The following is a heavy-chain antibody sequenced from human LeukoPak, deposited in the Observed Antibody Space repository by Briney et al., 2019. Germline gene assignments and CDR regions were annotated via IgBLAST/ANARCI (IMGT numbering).Heavy chain of an antibody. CDR1: GYTFTSYG. V-gene: IGHV1-18*01. J-gene: IGHJ4*02. Sequence: EASVKVSCKASGYTFTSYGISWVRQAPGQGLEWMGWISAYNGNTNYAQKLQGRVTMTTDTSTSTACMELRSLRSDDTAVYYCAREIGGYDSAFDYWGQGTLVTVSS. CDR2: ISAYNGNT. CDR3: AREIGGYDSAFDY. D-gene: IGHD5-12*01.